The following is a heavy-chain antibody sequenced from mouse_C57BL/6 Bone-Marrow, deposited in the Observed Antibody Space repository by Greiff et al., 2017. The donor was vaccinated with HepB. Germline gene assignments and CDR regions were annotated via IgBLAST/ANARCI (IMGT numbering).Heavy chain of an antibody. Sequence: EVHLVESGGGLVQPGGSLKLSCAASGFTFSDYYMYWVRQTPEKRLEWVAYISNGGGSTYYPDTVKGRFTISRDNAKNTLYLQKSRLKSEDTDMYYCARPLIYYYCSSSYWYFDVWGTGTTVTGSS. CDR2: ISNGGGST. CDR1: GFTFSDYY. D-gene: IGHD1-1*01. V-gene: IGHV5-12*01. J-gene: IGHJ1*03. CDR3: ARPLIYYYCSSSYWYFDV.